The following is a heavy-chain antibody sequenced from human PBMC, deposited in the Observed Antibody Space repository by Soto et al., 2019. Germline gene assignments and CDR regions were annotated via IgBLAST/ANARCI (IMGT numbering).Heavy chain of an antibody. Sequence: GASVKVSCKASGYAFTSYDINWVRQATGQGLEWMGWVNPNSGNTGYTQQFQDRVTMTRSTSISTVYMEMSRLTSDFTAVYYCAKDYGGSYPLDHWRQGTLVTVSS. J-gene: IGHJ5*02. CDR2: VNPNSGNT. D-gene: IGHD1-26*01. CDR1: GYAFTSYD. V-gene: IGHV1-8*01. CDR3: AKDYGGSYPLDH.